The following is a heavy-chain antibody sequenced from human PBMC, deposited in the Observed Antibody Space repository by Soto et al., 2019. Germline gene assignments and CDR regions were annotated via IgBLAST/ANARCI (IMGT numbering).Heavy chain of an antibody. CDR2: TYRTGNT. CDR1: GGSFTSNNW. Sequence: SESMSLTCALSGGSFTSNNWWTWVRQPPGQMPKWNRETYRTGNTNYIQGLKTRVTISLAKSVNQFPLKLTSLTAADTAVYYSATRVSATSVDYRGQGTLVTVPS. D-gene: IGHD1-7*01. CDR3: ATRVSATSVDY. J-gene: IGHJ4*02. V-gene: IGHV4-4*02.